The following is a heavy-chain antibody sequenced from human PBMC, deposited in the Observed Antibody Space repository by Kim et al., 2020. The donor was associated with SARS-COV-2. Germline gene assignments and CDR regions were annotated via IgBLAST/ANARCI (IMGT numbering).Heavy chain of an antibody. D-gene: IGHD4-17*01. CDR3: ARVASDYGGKVGFDY. V-gene: IGHV4-34*01. Sequence: PSLKSRVTISVDTSKNQFSLKLSSVTAADTAVYYCARVASDYGGKVGFDYWGQGTLVTVSS. J-gene: IGHJ4*02.